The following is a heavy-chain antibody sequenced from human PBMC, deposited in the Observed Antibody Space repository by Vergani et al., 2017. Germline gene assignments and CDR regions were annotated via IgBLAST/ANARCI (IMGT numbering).Heavy chain of an antibody. CDR2: IIPIFGTA. D-gene: IGHD6-6*01. CDR1: GDTFSSYA. V-gene: IGHV1-69*01. J-gene: IGHJ6*03. CDR3: ARRSSSSLGYYYMDV. Sequence: QVQLVQSGAEVKKPGSSVKVSCKASGDTFSSYAISWVRQAPGQGHEWMGGIIPIFGTANYEQKFQGRVTISAEESTSTAYMELSSLRSEDTAVYYCARRSSSSLGYYYMDVWGKGTTVTVSS.